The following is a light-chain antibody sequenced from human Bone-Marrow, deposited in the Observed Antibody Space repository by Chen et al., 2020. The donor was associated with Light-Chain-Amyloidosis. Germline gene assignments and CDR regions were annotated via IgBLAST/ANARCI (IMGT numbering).Light chain of an antibody. Sequence: EIMMTQSPATLSVSPGERATLSCRASQSVSSNLAWYQQKPGQAPRLLIYDASTRATGIPTRFSGSGSGTEFTLTISSLQSEDVAVYYCQQYNNWHPLFGGGTKVEIK. V-gene: IGKV3-15*01. CDR2: DAS. CDR3: QQYNNWHPL. CDR1: QSVSSN. J-gene: IGKJ4*01.